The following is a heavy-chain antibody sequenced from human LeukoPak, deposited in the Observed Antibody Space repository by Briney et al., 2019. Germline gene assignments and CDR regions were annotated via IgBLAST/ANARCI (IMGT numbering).Heavy chain of an antibody. CDR3: ARAPVATPSEFDY. CDR1: GDSISSGGYY. CDR2: ISYSGNT. Sequence: SETLSLTCTVSGDSISSGGYYWSWIRQHLGKGLEWIGYISYSGNTYYNPSLKSRAAISADTPKNQFSLKLSSTTAADTAVYYCARAPVATPSEFDYWGQGTLVTVSS. V-gene: IGHV4-31*03. J-gene: IGHJ4*02. D-gene: IGHD5-12*01.